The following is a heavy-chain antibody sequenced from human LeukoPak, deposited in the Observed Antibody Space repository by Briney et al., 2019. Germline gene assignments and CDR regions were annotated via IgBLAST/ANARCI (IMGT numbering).Heavy chain of an antibody. CDR2: IYYSGST. CDR1: GGSISSSSYY. J-gene: IGHJ3*02. CDR3: ARHGYCSSTSCPGDAFDI. Sequence: PSETLSLTCTVSGGSISSSSYYWGWIRQPPGKGLEWIGSIYYSGSTYYNPSLKSRVTISVDTSKNQFSLKLRSVTAADTAVYYCARHGYCSSTSCPGDAFDIWGQGTMVTVSS. D-gene: IGHD2-2*03. V-gene: IGHV4-39*01.